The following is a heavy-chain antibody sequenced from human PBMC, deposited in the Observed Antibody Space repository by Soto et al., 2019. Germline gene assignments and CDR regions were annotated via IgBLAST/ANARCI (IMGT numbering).Heavy chain of an antibody. D-gene: IGHD2-21*02. CDR3: ARDQFYCGGDCPLDY. J-gene: IGHJ4*02. Sequence: GASVKVSCKASGYTFTSYDISWVRQAPGQGLEWTGWISAYNGNTNYAQKLQGRVTMTTDTSTSTAYMELRSLRSDDTAVYYCARDQFYCGGDCPLDYWGQGTLVTVSS. CDR1: GYTFTSYD. CDR2: ISAYNGNT. V-gene: IGHV1-18*01.